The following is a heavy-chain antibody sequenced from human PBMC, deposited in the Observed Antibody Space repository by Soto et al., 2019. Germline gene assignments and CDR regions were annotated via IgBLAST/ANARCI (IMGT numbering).Heavy chain of an antibody. CDR2: IDPSDSQT. V-gene: IGHV5-10-1*01. CDR1: GYSFAGYW. CDR3: ARQIYDSDTGPNFQYYFDS. Sequence: GEPMKISCKGSGYSFAGYWITWVRQKPGKGLEWMGRIDPSDSQTYYSPSFRGHVTISVTKSITTVFLQWSSLRASDTAMYYCARQIYDSDTGPNFQYYFDSWGQGTPVTVSS. J-gene: IGHJ4*02. D-gene: IGHD3-22*01.